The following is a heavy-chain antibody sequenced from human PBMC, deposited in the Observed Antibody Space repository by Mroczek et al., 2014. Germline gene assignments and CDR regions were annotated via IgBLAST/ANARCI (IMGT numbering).Heavy chain of an antibody. CDR3: ARVMSEYSGYDFVFYWFDP. CDR2: IYTSGST. V-gene: IGHV4-4*07. CDR1: GGSISSYY. D-gene: IGHD5-12*01. Sequence: QVQLQQWGPGLVKPSETLSLTCTVSGGSISSYYWSWIRQPAGKGLEWIGRIYTSGSTNYNPSLKSRVTMSVDTSKNQFSLKLSSVTAADTAVYYCARVMSEYSGYDFVFYWFDPWGQGTLVTVSS. J-gene: IGHJ5*02.